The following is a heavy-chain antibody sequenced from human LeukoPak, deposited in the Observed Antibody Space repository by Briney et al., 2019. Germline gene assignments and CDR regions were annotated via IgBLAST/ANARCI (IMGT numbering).Heavy chain of an antibody. V-gene: IGHV3-21*01. CDR2: ISSSSSYI. CDR3: AREAQQLAIDY. Sequence: GGSLRLSCAASGFTFSSYSMNWVRQAPGKGLEWVSSISSSSSYIYYADSVKGRFTISRDNAENSLYLQMNSLRAEDTAVYYCAREAQQLAIDYWGQGTLVTVSS. J-gene: IGHJ4*02. D-gene: IGHD6-13*01. CDR1: GFTFSSYS.